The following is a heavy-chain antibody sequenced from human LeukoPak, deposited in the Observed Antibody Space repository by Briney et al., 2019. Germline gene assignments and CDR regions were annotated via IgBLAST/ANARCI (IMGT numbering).Heavy chain of an antibody. V-gene: IGHV4-30-2*03. J-gene: IGHJ4*02. CDR1: GGSISSGDYY. CDR3: AGYSRLGYSSGSSY. D-gene: IGHD6-19*01. Sequence: SETLSLTCTVSGGSISSGDYYWSWIRQPPGKGLEWIGSIYHSGSTYYNPSLKSRVTISVDTSKNQFSLKLSSVTAADTAVYYCAGYSRLGYSSGSSYWGQGTLVTVSS. CDR2: IYHSGST.